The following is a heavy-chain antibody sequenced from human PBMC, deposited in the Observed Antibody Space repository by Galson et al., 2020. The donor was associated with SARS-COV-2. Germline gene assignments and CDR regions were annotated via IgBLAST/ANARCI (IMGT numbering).Heavy chain of an antibody. Sequence: GGSLRLSCSASGFTFDNYAMNWVRQVPGKGLEWVSSIINSGIDTYYAPSVKDRFTISRDNSQNMVYLQMNNLRAEDTALYYCAKAPLTACGGARCYPVDYGGRGTLVIVSS. D-gene: IGHD2-15*01. CDR3: AKAPLTACGGARCYPVDY. CDR1: GFTFDNYA. J-gene: IGHJ4*02. V-gene: IGHV3-23*01. CDR2: IINSGIDT.